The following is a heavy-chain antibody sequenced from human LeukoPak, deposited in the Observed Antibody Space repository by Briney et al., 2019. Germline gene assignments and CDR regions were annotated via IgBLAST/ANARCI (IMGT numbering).Heavy chain of an antibody. Sequence: GGSLRLSCAASGFTFSSYAMHWVRQAPGKGLEWVAVISYDGSNKYYADSVKGRFTISRDNSKNTLYLQMNSLRAEDTAVYYCARDRRVRGAMDVWGQGTTVTVSS. V-gene: IGHV3-30*04. D-gene: IGHD3-10*01. CDR1: GFTFSSYA. J-gene: IGHJ6*02. CDR3: ARDRRVRGAMDV. CDR2: ISYDGSNK.